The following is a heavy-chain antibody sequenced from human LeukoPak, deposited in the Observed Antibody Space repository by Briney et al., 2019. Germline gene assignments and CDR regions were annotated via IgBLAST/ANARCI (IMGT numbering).Heavy chain of an antibody. V-gene: IGHV3-23*01. D-gene: IGHD3-10*01. CDR3: AKRGVVIRGILVIGYHQEAYHYDF. CDR1: GISLSNYA. CDR2: ISERGGST. J-gene: IGHJ4*02. Sequence: GGSLRLSCVVSGISLSNYAMTWVRQAPGKGLEWVSYISERGGSTTYADSVKGRFTISRDTSLNTLYLQMNNLRAEDTAVYFCAKRGVVIRGILVIGYHQEAYHYDFWGQGALVTVSS.